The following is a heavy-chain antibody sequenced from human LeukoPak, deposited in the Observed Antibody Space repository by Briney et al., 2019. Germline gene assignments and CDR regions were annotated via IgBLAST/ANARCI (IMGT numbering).Heavy chain of an antibody. D-gene: IGHD1-26*01. CDR2: ISYDGGKK. V-gene: IGHV3-30*03. J-gene: IGHJ5*02. Sequence: PGGSLRLSCAASGLTFSSHDMHWVRQAPGKGLEWVAIISYDGGKKDYADSVKGRFTISRDNSKNTLYLQMNSLRAEDTAVYYCARRWANWFDPWGQGTLVTVSS. CDR3: ARRWANWFDP. CDR1: GLTFSSHD.